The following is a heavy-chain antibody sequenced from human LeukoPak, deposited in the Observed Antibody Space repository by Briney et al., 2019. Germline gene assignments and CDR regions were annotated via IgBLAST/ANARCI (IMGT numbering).Heavy chain of an antibody. J-gene: IGHJ4*02. D-gene: IGHD3-10*01. CDR1: GGSFSGYY. CDR3: ARSASSYYGSGSYGYYFDY. V-gene: IGHV4-34*01. Sequence: SETLSLTCAVYGGSFSGYYWSWIRQPPGKGLEWIGEINHSGSTNYNPSLKSRVTISVDTSKNQFSLKLSSVTAADTAVYYCARSASSYYGSGSYGYYFDYWGQGTLVTVSS. CDR2: INHSGST.